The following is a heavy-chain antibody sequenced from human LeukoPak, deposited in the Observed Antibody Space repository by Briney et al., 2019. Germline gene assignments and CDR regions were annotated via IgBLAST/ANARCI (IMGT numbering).Heavy chain of an antibody. D-gene: IGHD5-12*01. V-gene: IGHV4-61*02. J-gene: IGHJ6*03. CDR3: ARDYHGVATRGNYYYYYMDV. CDR1: GGSISSGSYY. Sequence: SETLSLTCTVSGGSISSGSYYWSWIRQPAGKGLEWIGRIYTSGSTNYNPSLKSRVTISVDTSKNQFSLKLSSVTAADTAVYYCARDYHGVATRGNYYYYYMDVWGKGTTVTISS. CDR2: IYTSGST.